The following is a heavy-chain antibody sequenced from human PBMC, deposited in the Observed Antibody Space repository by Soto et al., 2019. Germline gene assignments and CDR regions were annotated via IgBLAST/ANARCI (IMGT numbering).Heavy chain of an antibody. J-gene: IGHJ4*02. V-gene: IGHV4-4*02. D-gene: IGHD3-10*01. CDR3: ARRWGEGRVDY. CDR1: GGSISSSNW. CDR2: IYHSGST. Sequence: QVQLQESGPGLVKPSGTLSLTCAVSGGSISSSNWWSWVRQPPGKGLQWIGEIYHSGSTNYIPSLKRRVTISVDKSRNQFSLKLSSVPAADTAVYYCARRWGEGRVDYWGQGTLVTVAS.